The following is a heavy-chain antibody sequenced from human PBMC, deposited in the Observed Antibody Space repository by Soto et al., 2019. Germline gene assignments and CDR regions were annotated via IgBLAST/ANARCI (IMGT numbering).Heavy chain of an antibody. D-gene: IGHD1-7*01. J-gene: IGHJ4*02. V-gene: IGHV4-61*01. CDR1: GGSVSIGSYY. CDR2: IYYSGST. Sequence: PSETLSLTCTVSGGSVSIGSYYWSWIRQPPGKGLEWIGYIYYSGSTNYNPSLKSRVTISVDTSKNQFSLKLSSVNAADTAVYYCARDRDGTKDYWGQGTLVTVSS. CDR3: ARDRDGTKDY.